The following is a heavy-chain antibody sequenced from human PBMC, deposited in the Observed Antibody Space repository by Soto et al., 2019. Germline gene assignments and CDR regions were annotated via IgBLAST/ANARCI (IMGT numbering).Heavy chain of an antibody. CDR1: GFTFSNYG. J-gene: IGHJ6*02. Sequence: GGSLRLSCAASGFTFSNYGMHWVRQALGKGLEWVAVISHDGSEKYYADSVKGRFTISRDNAKNSLYLQMNSLRAEDTAVYYCARGVPGVISNKYSYSGMDVWGQGTTVTVSS. CDR2: ISHDGSEK. V-gene: IGHV3-30*03. D-gene: IGHD2-2*01. CDR3: ARGVPGVISNKYSYSGMDV.